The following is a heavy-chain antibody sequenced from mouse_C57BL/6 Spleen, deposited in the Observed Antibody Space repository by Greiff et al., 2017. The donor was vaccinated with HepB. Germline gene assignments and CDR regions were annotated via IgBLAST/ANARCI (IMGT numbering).Heavy chain of an antibody. Sequence: QVQLQQSGAELVKPGASVKISCKASGYAFSSYWMNWVKQRPGKGLEWIGQIYPGDGDTNYNGKFKGKATLTADKSSSTAYMQLSSLTSEDSAVYFCARSTFEGRGYYFDYWGQGTTLTVSS. V-gene: IGHV1-80*01. CDR3: ARSTFEGRGYYFDY. D-gene: IGHD3-3*01. J-gene: IGHJ2*01. CDR1: GYAFSSYW. CDR2: IYPGDGDT.